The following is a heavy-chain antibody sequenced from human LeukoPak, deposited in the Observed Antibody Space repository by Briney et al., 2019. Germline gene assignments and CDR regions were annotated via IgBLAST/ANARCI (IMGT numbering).Heavy chain of an antibody. V-gene: IGHV4-61*02. Sequence: SETLSLTCTVSGGSISSGSYYWSWIRQPAGKGLEWIGRNYTSGSTNYNSFLNSRVTISVDTTKKQFSLKLSSVTAADTAVYYCARKPEKNYDSWGQGNLVTVSS. CDR1: GGSISSGSYY. CDR2: NYTSGST. CDR3: ARKPEKNYDS. D-gene: IGHD3-3*01. J-gene: IGHJ4*02.